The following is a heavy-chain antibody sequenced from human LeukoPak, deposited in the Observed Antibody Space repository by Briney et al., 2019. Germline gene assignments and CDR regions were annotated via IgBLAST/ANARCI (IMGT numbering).Heavy chain of an antibody. J-gene: IGHJ5*02. D-gene: IGHD6-19*01. Sequence: ASVKVSCKASGYTFTGYYMHWVRQAPGQGLEWMGWINPNSGGTNYAQKFQGRVTLTRDTSISTAFMELSRLRSDDTAVYYCARGPDEWPVLPLTWFDPWGQGTLVTVSS. CDR1: GYTFTGYY. CDR3: ARGPDEWPVLPLTWFDP. V-gene: IGHV1-2*02. CDR2: INPNSGGT.